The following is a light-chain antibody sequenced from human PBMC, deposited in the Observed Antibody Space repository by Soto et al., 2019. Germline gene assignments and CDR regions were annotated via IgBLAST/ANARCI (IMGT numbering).Light chain of an antibody. V-gene: IGKV2-30*01. Sequence: DVVMTQSPLSLPVTLGQPASISCRSSQSLVYSEGNTYLSWFQQRPGQSPRRLIYSVSNRDSGVPDRFSGSGSGTDFTLKISRVEAEDAGVYYCIQGTHWPWTFGQGTKVEIK. CDR3: IQGTHWPWT. J-gene: IGKJ1*01. CDR1: QSLVYSEGNTY. CDR2: SVS.